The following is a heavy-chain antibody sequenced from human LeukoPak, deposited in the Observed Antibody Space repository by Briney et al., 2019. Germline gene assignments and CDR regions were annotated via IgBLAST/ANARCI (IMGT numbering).Heavy chain of an antibody. CDR1: GFTFSSYW. V-gene: IGHV3-7*01. D-gene: IGHD2-2*02. CDR2: IKQDGSEK. Sequence: GGSLRLSCAASGFTFSSYWMGWVRQAPGKGLEWVANIKQDGSEKFYVDSVKGRFTISRDNAKNSLYLQMNSLRAEDTAVYYCARDSDCSSTSCYTPPDNWFDPWGQGTLVTVSS. CDR3: ARDSDCSSTSCYTPPDNWFDP. J-gene: IGHJ5*02.